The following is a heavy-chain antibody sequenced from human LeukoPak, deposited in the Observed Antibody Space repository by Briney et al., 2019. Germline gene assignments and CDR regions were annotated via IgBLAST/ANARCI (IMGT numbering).Heavy chain of an antibody. CDR1: GFLFSRCA. J-gene: IGHJ5*02. D-gene: IGHD2-8*01. CDR2: ISGAGDIA. V-gene: IGHV3-23*01. Sequence: PGGSLRLSCAASGFLFSRCAMSWVRQAPGKGREWVSSISGAGDIAHYAESVKGRFTISRDNSENPIYVQMDSLRAEDTAVYYCAKVKSSLTLIGAWGQGTLVTVSS. CDR3: AKVKSSLTLIGA.